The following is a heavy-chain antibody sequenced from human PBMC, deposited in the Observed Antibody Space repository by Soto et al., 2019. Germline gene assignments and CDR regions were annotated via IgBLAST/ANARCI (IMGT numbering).Heavy chain of an antibody. CDR3: ATRPLLPGAP. D-gene: IGHD3-22*01. V-gene: IGHV3-53*01. J-gene: IGHJ3*01. CDR2: IYSSGST. CDR1: GFTFSSND. Sequence: EVQLVESGGGLIQPGGSLRLSCAASGFTFSSNDMNWVRQAPGKGLEWVSLIYSSGSTSYADSVKGRFTISRDNSKNTLYLQMSSLRAEDTAVYYCATRPLLPGAPWGQGTMVTGSS.